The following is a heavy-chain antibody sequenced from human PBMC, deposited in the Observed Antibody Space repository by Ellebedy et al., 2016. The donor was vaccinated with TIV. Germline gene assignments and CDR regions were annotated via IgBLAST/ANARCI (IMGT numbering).Heavy chain of an antibody. CDR3: ARWGFDAYYLDY. V-gene: IGHV3-21*01. Sequence: PGGSLRLSCVASGFTFSNYNMNWVRQSPGKGLEWVSSIRSTGSDKYYAESVKGRFTISRDNAQNTVYLHMNSLRADDTAVYYFARWGFDAYYLDYWGQGILVTVSS. CDR2: IRSTGSDK. D-gene: IGHD3-16*01. CDR1: GFTFSNYN. J-gene: IGHJ4*02.